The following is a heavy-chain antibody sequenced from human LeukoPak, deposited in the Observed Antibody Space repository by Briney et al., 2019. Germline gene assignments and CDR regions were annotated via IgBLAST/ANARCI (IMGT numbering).Heavy chain of an antibody. V-gene: IGHV3-33*01. CDR2: IWYDGSNQ. J-gene: IGHJ6*02. CDR1: GFTFSSDG. D-gene: IGHD1-26*01. Sequence: GGSLRLSCAASGFTFSSDGNHWGRQGPGPGLGLVAVIWYDGSNQYYADSLQGRFTILRDNSKNRLYLQMNSLRAEDSAVYYCTRAYSGSYYYYGMDVWGQGTTVTVSS. CDR3: TRAYSGSYYYYGMDV.